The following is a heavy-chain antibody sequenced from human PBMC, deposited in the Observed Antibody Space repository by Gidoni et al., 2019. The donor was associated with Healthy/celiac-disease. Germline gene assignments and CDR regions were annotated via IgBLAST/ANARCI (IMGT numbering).Heavy chain of an antibody. D-gene: IGHD5-12*01. CDR1: GYTFTDYD. CDR3: ATEMATLKGAFAI. V-gene: IGHV1-69-2*01. CDR2: VDPEDCET. J-gene: IGHJ3*02. Sequence: EVQLVQSGAEVKQPGTTVKISCKVSGYTFTDYDMHWVQQAPGKGREWMGLVDPEDCETIYAEKFQGRVTITADTSTDTAYMELSSLRSEDTAVYYFATEMATLKGAFAIWGQGTMVTVSS.